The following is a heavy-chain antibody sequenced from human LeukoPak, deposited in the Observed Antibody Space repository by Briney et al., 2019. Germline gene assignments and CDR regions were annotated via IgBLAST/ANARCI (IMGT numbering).Heavy chain of an antibody. Sequence: GGSLRLSCAASGFTFSSYAMHWVRQAPGKGLEWVAFIRYDGSNKYYADSVKGRFTISRDNSKNTLYLQMNSLRAEDTAVYYCAKGGSSWWDYFDFWGQGTLVTVSS. D-gene: IGHD6-13*01. CDR1: GFTFSSYA. CDR2: IRYDGSNK. V-gene: IGHV3-30*02. J-gene: IGHJ4*02. CDR3: AKGGSSWWDYFDF.